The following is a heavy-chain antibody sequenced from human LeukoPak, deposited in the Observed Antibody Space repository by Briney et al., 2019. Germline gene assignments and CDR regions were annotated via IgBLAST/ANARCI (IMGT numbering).Heavy chain of an antibody. CDR1: GFTFSSFA. CDR3: AKDLPDYGDYIEGY. Sequence: PGGSLRLSCVASGFTFSSFAMSWVRQAPGKGLEWVSTISGSGGTTNYADSVTGRFTFSRDNSRNVVHLQMNSLRAEDTAVYYCAKDLPDYGDYIEGYWGQGTLVTVSS. V-gene: IGHV3-23*01. CDR2: ISGSGGTT. D-gene: IGHD4-17*01. J-gene: IGHJ4*02.